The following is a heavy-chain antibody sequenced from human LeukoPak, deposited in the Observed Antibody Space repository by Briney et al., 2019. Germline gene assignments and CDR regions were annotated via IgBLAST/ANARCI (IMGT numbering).Heavy chain of an antibody. V-gene: IGHV3-13*01. CDR2: IGTADDT. D-gene: IGHD1-14*01. Sequence: PGGSLRLSCAASGFTFSSYDMRWVRQATGKGLEWVSAIGTADDTYYPGSVRGRFTISRENAKNSLYLQMNSLRAGDTAVYYCARGSDGIIDSWGQGTLVTVSS. CDR3: ARGSDGIIDS. CDR1: GFTFSSYD. J-gene: IGHJ4*02.